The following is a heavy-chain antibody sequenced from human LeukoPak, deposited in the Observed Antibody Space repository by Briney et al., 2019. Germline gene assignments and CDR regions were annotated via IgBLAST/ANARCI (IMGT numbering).Heavy chain of an antibody. J-gene: IGHJ6*03. V-gene: IGHV3-23*01. CDR3: ANSQKDFWSGIYYMDV. CDR2: ISGSGGST. D-gene: IGHD3-3*01. Sequence: PGGSLRLSCAASGFTFSSYAMSWVRQAPGKGLEWVSAISGSGGSTYYADSVKGRFTISRDNSKNTLYLQMNSLRAEDTAVYYCANSQKDFWSGIYYMDVWGKGTTVTVSS. CDR1: GFTFSSYA.